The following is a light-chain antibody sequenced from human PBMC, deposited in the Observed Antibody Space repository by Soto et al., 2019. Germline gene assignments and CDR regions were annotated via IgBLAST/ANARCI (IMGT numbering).Light chain of an antibody. V-gene: IGKV3-15*01. CDR2: SAS. CDR3: QQYNNWPRT. CDR1: QRVGIN. Sequence: EIVMTHSPATLSVYPGETATLSCRASQRVGINLAWYQQKPGQAPRLLIYSASTRASGIPDRFSGSGSGTEFTLTISSLQSEDFAVYYCQQYNNWPRTLGQGTKVDIK. J-gene: IGKJ1*01.